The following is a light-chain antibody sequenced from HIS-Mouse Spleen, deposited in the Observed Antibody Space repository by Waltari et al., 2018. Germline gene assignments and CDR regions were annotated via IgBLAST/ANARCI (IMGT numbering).Light chain of an antibody. Sequence: SYELTQPPSVSVSPGQTARITCSGDALPKQYAYWYRQKPGQAPVLVIYKDSERPSGIPERFSGSSSGTTVTLTISGVQAEDEADYYCQSADSSGTYQDVVFGGGTKLTVL. CDR2: KDS. CDR1: ALPKQY. V-gene: IGLV3-25*03. CDR3: QSADSSGTYQDVV. J-gene: IGLJ2*01.